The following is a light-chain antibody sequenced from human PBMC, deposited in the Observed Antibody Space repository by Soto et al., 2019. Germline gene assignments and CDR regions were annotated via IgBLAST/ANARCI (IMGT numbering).Light chain of an antibody. V-gene: IGKV3-20*01. CDR3: QQYGSSPWGT. Sequence: EIVLTQSPGTLSLSPGERATLSCRASQSVSSSYLAWYQQKPGQAPRLLIYGAYSRATGIPDRFSGSGSGTDFTLTISRLEPEDFEVYYCQQYGSSPWGTFGQGTKVEIK. J-gene: IGKJ1*01. CDR2: GAY. CDR1: QSVSSSY.